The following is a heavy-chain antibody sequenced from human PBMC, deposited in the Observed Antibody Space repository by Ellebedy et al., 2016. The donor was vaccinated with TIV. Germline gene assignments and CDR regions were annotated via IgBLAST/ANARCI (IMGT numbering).Heavy chain of an antibody. CDR3: AKRGQRTYYFDY. CDR1: GFTFSSYG. J-gene: IGHJ4*02. CDR2: ISYDGSNK. D-gene: IGHD1-1*01. V-gene: IGHV3-30*18. Sequence: GGSLRLXXAASGFTFSSYGMHWVRQAPGKGLEWVAVISYDGSNKYYADSVKGRFTISRDNSKNTLYLQMNSLRAEDTAVYYCAKRGQRTYYFDYWGQGTLVTVSS.